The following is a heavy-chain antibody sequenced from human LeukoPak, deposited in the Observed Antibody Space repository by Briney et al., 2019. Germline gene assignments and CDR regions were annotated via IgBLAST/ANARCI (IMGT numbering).Heavy chain of an antibody. CDR3: ARLSKGRYFDYIFDF. CDR2: IYYSGSS. Sequence: SSETLSLTCAVSGGSVSSSTYYWGWIRQPPGKGLEWIGNIYYSGSSYYNPSLKSRVTMSVDTSKNRFSLKMNSVTAADTAVYYCARLSKGRYFDYIFDFWGQGTLLTVSS. V-gene: IGHV4-39*01. D-gene: IGHD3-9*01. CDR1: GGSVSSSTYY. J-gene: IGHJ4*02.